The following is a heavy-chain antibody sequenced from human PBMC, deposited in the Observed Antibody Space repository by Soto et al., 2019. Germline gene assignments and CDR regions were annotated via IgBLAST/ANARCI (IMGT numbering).Heavy chain of an antibody. Sequence: QVQLVQSGAEVVKPGASVKVSCKASGYTFTSYHINWVRQATGHGLEWMGWMNPDTGDAGYTQSFQGRVTLTRNTSIRTAYLELRSLTSDDTAVYYCARSGTVLRGLISLWGQGPTVTVSS. CDR2: MNPDTGDA. CDR1: GYTFTSYH. CDR3: ARSGTVLRGLISL. J-gene: IGHJ6*02. V-gene: IGHV1-8*01. D-gene: IGHD3-10*01.